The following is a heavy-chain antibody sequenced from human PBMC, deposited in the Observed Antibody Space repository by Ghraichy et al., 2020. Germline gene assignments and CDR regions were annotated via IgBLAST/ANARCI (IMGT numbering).Heavy chain of an antibody. Sequence: SETLSLTCTVSGDSVSSESYYWSWIRQPPGKGLEWIGYIYYSGNTNYNPSLKSRVTISVDTSKNQFSLKVSSVTAADTAIYYCARDRPTSGSYAFDPWGQGTLVTVSS. CDR1: GDSVSSESYY. V-gene: IGHV4-61*01. CDR2: IYYSGNT. CDR3: ARDRPTSGSYAFDP. D-gene: IGHD1-26*01. J-gene: IGHJ5*02.